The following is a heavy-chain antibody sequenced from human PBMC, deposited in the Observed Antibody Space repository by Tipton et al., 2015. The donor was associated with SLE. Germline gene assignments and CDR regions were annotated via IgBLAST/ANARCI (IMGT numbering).Heavy chain of an antibody. Sequence: TLSLTCTVSRYSISSGYFWGWIRQPPGKGLEWIGTMSHSGDTYYNPSLESRVTISVDSSKNQFSLTLTSVTAADTAVYYCARGGTPRVSPAASFDYWGQGTLVTVSS. CDR1: RYSISSGYF. V-gene: IGHV4-38-2*02. D-gene: IGHD2-2*01. J-gene: IGHJ4*02. CDR3: ARGGTPRVSPAASFDY. CDR2: MSHSGDT.